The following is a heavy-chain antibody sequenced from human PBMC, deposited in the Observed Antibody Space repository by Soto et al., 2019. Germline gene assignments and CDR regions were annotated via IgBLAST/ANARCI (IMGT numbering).Heavy chain of an antibody. J-gene: IGHJ4*02. CDR2: ISSSSSTI. D-gene: IGHD3-10*01. V-gene: IGHV3-48*02. CDR3: ARQLWFGGFYFDY. Sequence: GGSLRLSCAASGFTFSSYSMNWVRQAPGKGLEWVSYISSSSSTIYYADSVKGRFTISRDNAKNSLYLQMNSLRDGDTAVYYCARQLWFGGFYFDYWGQGTLVTVS. CDR1: GFTFSSYS.